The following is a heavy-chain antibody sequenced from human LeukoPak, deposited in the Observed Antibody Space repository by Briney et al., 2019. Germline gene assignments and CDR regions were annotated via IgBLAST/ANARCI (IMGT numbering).Heavy chain of an antibody. Sequence: GGSLRLSCAASSFTFSSYWKTWVRQAPGKGLEWVANIKEDGSKTFYVDSVKGRFTIPRDNAKNSLYLQMNSLRAEDTAVYYCARDPYYYDSGSFAAFDIWGQGTMVTVSS. CDR1: SFTFSSYW. CDR2: IKEDGSKT. V-gene: IGHV3-7*01. CDR3: ARDPYYYDSGSFAAFDI. D-gene: IGHD3-10*01. J-gene: IGHJ3*02.